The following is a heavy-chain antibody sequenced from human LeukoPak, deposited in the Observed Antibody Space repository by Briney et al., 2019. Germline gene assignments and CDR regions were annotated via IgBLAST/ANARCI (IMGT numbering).Heavy chain of an antibody. Sequence: GGSLRLSCEVSALTFSSHAMSWVRQAPGKGLEWVSSISGSGATTYYADSVKGRFTISRDDSKNTLYLQMNSLRAGDTALYYCARDTDSYGPTPDLDYWGQGTLVAVSS. CDR3: ARDTDSYGPTPDLDY. J-gene: IGHJ4*02. D-gene: IGHD3-10*01. CDR1: ALTFSSHA. CDR2: ISGSGATT. V-gene: IGHV3-23*01.